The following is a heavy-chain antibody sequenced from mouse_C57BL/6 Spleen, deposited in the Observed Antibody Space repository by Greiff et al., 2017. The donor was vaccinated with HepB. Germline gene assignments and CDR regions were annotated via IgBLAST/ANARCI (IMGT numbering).Heavy chain of an antibody. CDR1: GYTFTGYW. J-gene: IGHJ4*01. Sequence: VKLMESGAELMKPGASVKLSCKATGYTFTGYWIEWVKQRPGHGLEWIGEILPGSGSTNYNEKFKGKATFTADTSSNTAYMQLSSLTTEDSAIYYCARGGYYGRPSLYAMDYWGQGTSVTVSS. D-gene: IGHD1-1*01. CDR3: ARGGYYGRPSLYAMDY. CDR2: ILPGSGST. V-gene: IGHV1-9*01.